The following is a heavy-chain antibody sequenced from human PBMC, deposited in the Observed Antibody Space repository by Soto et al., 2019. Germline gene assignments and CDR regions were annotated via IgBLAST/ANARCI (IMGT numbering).Heavy chain of an antibody. CDR1: GFTFSSYW. J-gene: IGHJ4*02. CDR2: INPDGSST. CDR3: ASGPVGKYSFDY. D-gene: IGHD1-1*01. V-gene: IGHV3-74*01. Sequence: EVQLVESGGGLVQPGGSLRLSCAASGFTFSSYWMHWVRQAPGKGLVLVSRINPDGSSTSYADSVKGPFAISRDNAKNTLYLQMNSLRAEDTAVYYWASGPVGKYSFDYWGQGTLFTVSS.